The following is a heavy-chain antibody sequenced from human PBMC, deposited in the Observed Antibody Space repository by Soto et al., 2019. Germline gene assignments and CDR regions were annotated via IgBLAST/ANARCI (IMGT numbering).Heavy chain of an antibody. D-gene: IGHD2-15*01. CDR2: ISSSSHFI. Sequence: EVQLVESGGGLVKRGGSLRLSCAASGFNFSTYSMYWIRQAPGKGLEWVSSISSSSHFIYYVDSVKGRFTISRDNAKNSLYLQMNSLRAEDTAVYYCASLRGYCSGGFCHHSLDVWGQGTTVTVSS. J-gene: IGHJ6*02. CDR3: ASLRGYCSGGFCHHSLDV. V-gene: IGHV3-21*01. CDR1: GFNFSTYS.